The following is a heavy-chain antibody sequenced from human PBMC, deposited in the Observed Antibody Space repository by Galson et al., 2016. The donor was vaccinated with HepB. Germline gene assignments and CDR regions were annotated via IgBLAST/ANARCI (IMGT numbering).Heavy chain of an antibody. Sequence: SLRLSCAVSGFSFSSYGMHWVRQAPGKGLEWVAVIWYDESNTYYGDSVKGRFTVSRDKSKNTLYLQMKSLRAEDTAVYYCARDRFGMDVWGQGTTVTVSS. D-gene: IGHD3-16*01. V-gene: IGHV3-33*01. CDR2: IWYDESNT. CDR3: ARDRFGMDV. J-gene: IGHJ6*02. CDR1: GFSFSSYG.